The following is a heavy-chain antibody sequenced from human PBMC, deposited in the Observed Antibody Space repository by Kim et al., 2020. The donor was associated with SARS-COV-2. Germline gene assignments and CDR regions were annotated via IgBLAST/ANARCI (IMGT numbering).Heavy chain of an antibody. J-gene: IGHJ4*02. V-gene: IGHV3-11*01. CDR3: ARGGVDSSSWYS. D-gene: IGHD6-13*01. Sequence: YYENSVKGRFTISSDNAKNSLYLQRNSLRAEDTAVYYCARGGVDSSSWYSWGQGTLVTVSS.